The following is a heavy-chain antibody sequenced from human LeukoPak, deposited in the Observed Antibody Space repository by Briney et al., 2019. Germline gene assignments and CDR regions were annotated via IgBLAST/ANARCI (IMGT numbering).Heavy chain of an antibody. CDR1: GYTLTSYG. V-gene: IGHV1-18*01. D-gene: IGHD6-13*01. CDR3: ASSPGGNSSTIFSWDNAFDI. CDR2: ISAYNGNT. J-gene: IGHJ3*02. Sequence: GASVKVSCKASGYTLTSYGISWVRQAPGQGLEWMGWISAYNGNTNYAQKLQGRVTMTTDTSTSTAYMELRSLRSDDTAVYYCASSPGGNSSTIFSWDNAFDIWGQGTMVTVFS.